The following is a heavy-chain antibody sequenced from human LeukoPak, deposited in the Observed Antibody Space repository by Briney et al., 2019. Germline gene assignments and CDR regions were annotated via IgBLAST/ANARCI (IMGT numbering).Heavy chain of an antibody. CDR3: ASIQNDYGDYESGCGAFHI. V-gene: IGHV1-2*02. D-gene: IGHD4-17*01. J-gene: IGHJ3*02. Sequence: ASVKVSCKACGYTFTGYYMQWVRQAPGQGLEWMGWINPNSGGTNYAQKLQGRVTMTTDTSTSTAYMELRSLRSDDTAVYYCASIQNDYGDYESGCGAFHIWGQGTMVTVSS. CDR2: INPNSGGT. CDR1: GYTFTGYY.